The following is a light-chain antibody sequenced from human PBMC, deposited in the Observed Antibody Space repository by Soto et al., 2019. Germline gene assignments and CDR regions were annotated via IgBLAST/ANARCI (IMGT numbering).Light chain of an antibody. V-gene: IGLV1-44*01. CDR3: AASDGSLNVHV. CDR1: SSNIGSNT. Sequence: QSVLTQPPSASGTPGQRVTISCSGSSSNIGSNTVNWYQQLPRTAPKVLIYSNNQRPSGVPDRFSGSKSGTSASLAISGLQSEYDAYYYCAASDGSLNVHVFGTGTKLTVL. J-gene: IGLJ1*01. CDR2: SNN.